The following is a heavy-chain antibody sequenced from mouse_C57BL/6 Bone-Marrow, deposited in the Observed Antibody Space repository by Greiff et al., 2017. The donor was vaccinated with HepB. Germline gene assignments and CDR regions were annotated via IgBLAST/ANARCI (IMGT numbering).Heavy chain of an antibody. V-gene: IGHV1-64*01. J-gene: IGHJ3*01. CDR3: ARRRLRSLAY. CDR2: IHPNSGST. D-gene: IGHD2-4*01. CDR1: GYTFTSYW. Sequence: QVQLQQPGAELVKPGASVKLSCTASGYTFTSYWMHWVKQRSGQGLEWIGMIHPNSGSTNYNEKFKSKATLTVDKSSSTAYMQLSSLTSEDSAVYYCARRRLRSLAYWGQGTLVTVSA.